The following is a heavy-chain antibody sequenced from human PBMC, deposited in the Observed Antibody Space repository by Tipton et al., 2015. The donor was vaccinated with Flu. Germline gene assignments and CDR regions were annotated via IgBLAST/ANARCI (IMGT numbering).Heavy chain of an antibody. V-gene: IGHV4-4*07. CDR1: GGSISSYY. D-gene: IGHD3-22*01. CDR2: IYTSGST. J-gene: IGHJ5*02. Sequence: LRLSCTVSGGSISSYYWSWIRQPAGKGLEWIGRIYTSGSTNYNPSLKSRVTMSVDTSKNQFSLKLSSVTAADTAVYYCARSSPYYYDSSGYPNWFDTWGQGTLVTVSS. CDR3: ARSSPYYYDSSGYPNWFDT.